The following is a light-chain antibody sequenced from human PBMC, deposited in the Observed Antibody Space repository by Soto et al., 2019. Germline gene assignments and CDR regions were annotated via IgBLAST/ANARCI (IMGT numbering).Light chain of an antibody. CDR2: DVS. V-gene: IGLV2-14*01. J-gene: IGLJ2*01. CDR3: SSYTTSNTLL. CDR1: SGDIGGYNY. Sequence: QSARTQPASVSGSPGQSITISWTGTSGDIGGYNYVSWYQQHPGKAPKLMIYDVSDRPSGVSNRFSGSKSGNTASLTISGLRAEDEADYYCSSYTTSNTLLFGGGTKLTVL.